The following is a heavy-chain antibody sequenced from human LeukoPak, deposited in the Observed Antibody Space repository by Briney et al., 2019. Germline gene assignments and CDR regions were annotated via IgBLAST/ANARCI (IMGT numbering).Heavy chain of an antibody. CDR3: ARDTGGRTRHFDY. CDR1: GYTFTGYY. D-gene: IGHD1-26*01. V-gene: IGHV1-2*02. J-gene: IGHJ4*02. Sequence: ASVKVSCKASGYTFTGYYMHWVRQAPGQGLEWMGWINPNSGGTNYAQKFQGRVTMTRDTSISTAYMELSRLRSDDTAVYYCARDTGGRTRHFDYWGQGTLATVSS. CDR2: INPNSGGT.